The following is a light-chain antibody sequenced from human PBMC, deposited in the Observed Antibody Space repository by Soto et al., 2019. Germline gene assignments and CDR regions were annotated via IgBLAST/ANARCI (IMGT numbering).Light chain of an antibody. J-gene: IGKJ4*01. CDR1: QSISNY. V-gene: IGKV1-39*01. Sequence: DIQMTQSPSSLSASVGDRVTITCRASQSISNYVNWYQQKPGEAPKLLIYAAFSLQSEVPSRFSSSESRTEFTLTISSLQPEDIATYFCQQSFSTLLTFGGGTTVEIK. CDR3: QQSFSTLLT. CDR2: AAF.